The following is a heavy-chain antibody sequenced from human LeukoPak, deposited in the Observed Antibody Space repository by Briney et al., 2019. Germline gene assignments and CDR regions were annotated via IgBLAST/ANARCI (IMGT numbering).Heavy chain of an antibody. CDR1: GYTFTGYY. CDR3: ARDEGRGVYQLLYYFDY. D-gene: IGHD2-2*01. V-gene: IGHV1-2*02. J-gene: IGHJ4*02. Sequence: ASVKVSCKASGYTFTGYYMHWVRQAPGQGLEWMGWINPNSGGTNYAQKFQGRVTMTRDTSISTAYMELSRLRSDDTAVYYCARDEGRGVYQLLYYFDYWGQGTLATVSS. CDR2: INPNSGGT.